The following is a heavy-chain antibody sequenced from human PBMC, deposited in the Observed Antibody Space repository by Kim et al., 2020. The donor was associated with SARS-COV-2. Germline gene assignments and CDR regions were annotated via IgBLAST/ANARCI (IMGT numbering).Heavy chain of an antibody. Sequence: QKFQCRVTMTRNTSIRTAYMELSSLRSEDTAVYYCARGGSGWNYWLGMDVWGQGTTVTVSS. D-gene: IGHD1-7*01. CDR3: ARGGSGWNYWLGMDV. V-gene: IGHV1-8*01. J-gene: IGHJ6*02.